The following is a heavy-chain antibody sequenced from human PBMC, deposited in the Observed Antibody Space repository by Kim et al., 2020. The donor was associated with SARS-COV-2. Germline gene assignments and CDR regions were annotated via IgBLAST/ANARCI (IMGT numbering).Heavy chain of an antibody. J-gene: IGHJ4*02. D-gene: IGHD6-19*01. Sequence: YPGSVKGRFTISRENAKNSLYLQMNSLRAGDTAVYYCARAVAGRAYYFDYWGQGTLVTVSS. V-gene: IGHV3-13*01. CDR3: ARAVAGRAYYFDY.